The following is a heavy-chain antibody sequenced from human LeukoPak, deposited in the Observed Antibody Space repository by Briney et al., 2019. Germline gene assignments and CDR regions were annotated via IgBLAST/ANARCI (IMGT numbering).Heavy chain of an antibody. J-gene: IGHJ4*02. CDR3: ARDQEYSYGYGRN. Sequence: ASETLSLTCTVSGGSISSYYWGWIRQPPGKGLEWIGSFYHSGDTYYNPSLKSRVTISVDTSKNQFSLNLRSVTAADTAVYFCARDQEYSYGYGRNWGQGTLVTVSS. D-gene: IGHD5-18*01. CDR1: GGSISSYY. CDR2: FYHSGDT. V-gene: IGHV4-38-2*02.